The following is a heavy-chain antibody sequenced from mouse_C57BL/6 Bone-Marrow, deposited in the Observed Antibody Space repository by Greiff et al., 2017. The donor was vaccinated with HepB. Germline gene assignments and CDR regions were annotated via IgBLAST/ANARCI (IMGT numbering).Heavy chain of an antibody. CDR2: IDPENGDT. V-gene: IGHV14-4*01. Sequence: VQLKQSGAELVRPGASVKLSCTASGFNIKDDYMHWVKQRPEQGLEWIGWIDPENGDTEYASKFQGKATITADTSSNTAYLQLSSLTSEDTAVYYCTTRYYGSSSNLVFGFWGTGTTVTVSS. CDR1: GFNIKDDY. CDR3: TTRYYGSSSNLVFGF. D-gene: IGHD1-1*01. J-gene: IGHJ1*03.